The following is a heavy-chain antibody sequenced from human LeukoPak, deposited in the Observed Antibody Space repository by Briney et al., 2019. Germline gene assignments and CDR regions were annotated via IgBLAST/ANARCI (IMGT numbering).Heavy chain of an antibody. Sequence: GGSLRLSCAASGFTFSRYSMNWVRQAPGKGLKWVSYISSGGSTIYYANSVRGRFTISRDNSKNTLYLQMNSLRAEDTAVYYCARGPLPTTRAFDIWGQGTLVTVSS. V-gene: IGHV3-48*01. J-gene: IGHJ3*02. CDR3: ARGPLPTTRAFDI. CDR2: ISSGGSTI. D-gene: IGHD1-1*01. CDR1: GFTFSRYS.